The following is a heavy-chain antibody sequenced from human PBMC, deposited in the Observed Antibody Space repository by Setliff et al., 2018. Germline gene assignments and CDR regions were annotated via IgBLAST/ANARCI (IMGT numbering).Heavy chain of an antibody. D-gene: IGHD1-26*01. Sequence: PSETLSLTCTVSGDSITSATNYWSWLRQPAGKGLEWIGHIDPSGNTNYNPSLKSRVTISGDTSKNQFSLKLTSVTAADTAVYYCARAPPNRYSGSYEYFYMDVWGKGTTVTVSS. V-gene: IGHV4-61*09. CDR2: IDPSGNT. CDR1: GDSITSATNY. J-gene: IGHJ6*03. CDR3: ARAPPNRYSGSYEYFYMDV.